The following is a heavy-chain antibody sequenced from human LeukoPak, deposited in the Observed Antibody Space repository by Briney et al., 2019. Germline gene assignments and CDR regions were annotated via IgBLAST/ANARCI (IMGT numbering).Heavy chain of an antibody. D-gene: IGHD3-10*01. CDR3: ARHSNYASGSTAKGLFDY. CDR1: GASIRISNYY. J-gene: IGHJ4*02. Sequence: PSETLSLTCTVSGASIRISNYYWGWIRQPPGKGLEWIASVYYTGTTYYNPSLKSRVTIFVETSKNQVSLRLSSVTAADTAVYYCARHSNYASGSTAKGLFDYWGQGTLVSVSS. V-gene: IGHV4-39*01. CDR2: VYYTGTT.